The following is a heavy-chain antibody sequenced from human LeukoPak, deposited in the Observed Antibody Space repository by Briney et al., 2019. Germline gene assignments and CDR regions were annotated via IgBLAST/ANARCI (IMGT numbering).Heavy chain of an antibody. CDR1: GDSINSGVSY. D-gene: IGHD2-21*01. CDR2: IYYSGSAGST. J-gene: IGHJ4*02. Sequence: PSETLSLTCSVSGDSINSGVSYWAWIRQPPGKGLEWIGTIYYSGSAGSTYYNPSLKSRVTISVDTSKNQFSLNLSSVTAADTAIYYCARHKGTDVAIPPLLDHWGQGTLVTVS. V-gene: IGHV4-39*01. CDR3: ARHKGTDVAIPPLLDH.